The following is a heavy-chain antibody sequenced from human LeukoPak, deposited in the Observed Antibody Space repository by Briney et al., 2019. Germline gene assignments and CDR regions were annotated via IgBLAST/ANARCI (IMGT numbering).Heavy chain of an antibody. CDR2: ISPYNGQT. J-gene: IGHJ3*02. V-gene: IGHV1-18*01. D-gene: IGHD1-1*01. CDR3: ARDHTGATFLDAFDI. Sequence: ASVKISCKASGYSFTVHGISWVRQAPGQGLEWMGWISPYNGQTKLTQKFQGRLIMDTETSTTTVYMELTSLKSDDTAVYYCARDHTGATFLDAFDIWGQGTLVAVSS. CDR1: GYSFTVHG.